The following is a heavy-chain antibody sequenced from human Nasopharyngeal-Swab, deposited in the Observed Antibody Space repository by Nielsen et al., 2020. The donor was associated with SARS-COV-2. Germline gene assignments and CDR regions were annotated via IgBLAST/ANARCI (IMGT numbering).Heavy chain of an antibody. CDR3: ARQYGREMATIYY. CDR1: GGSISSSSYY. CDR2: IYYSGST. Sequence: SDTLSLTCTVSGGSISSSSYYWGWIRQPPGKGLEWIGSIYYSGSTYYNPSLKSRVTISVDTSKNQFSLKLSSVTAADTAVYYCARQYGREMATIYYWGQGTLVTVSS. D-gene: IGHD5-24*01. J-gene: IGHJ4*02. V-gene: IGHV4-39*01.